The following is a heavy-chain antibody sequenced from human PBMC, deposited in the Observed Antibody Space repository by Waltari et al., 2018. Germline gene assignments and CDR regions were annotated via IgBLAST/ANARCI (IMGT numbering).Heavy chain of an antibody. CDR2: IYYSGST. CDR3: ARQSSGYYIDY. CDR1: GGSISSSSYY. D-gene: IGHD3-22*01. V-gene: IGHV4-39*01. Sequence: QLPLQESGPGLVKPSETLSLTCTVSGGSISSSSYYWGWIRPPPGTGLEWIGSIYYSGSTYYNPSLKSRVTISVDTSKNQFSLRLSSVTAADTAVYYCARQSSGYYIDYWGQGTLVTVSS. J-gene: IGHJ4*02.